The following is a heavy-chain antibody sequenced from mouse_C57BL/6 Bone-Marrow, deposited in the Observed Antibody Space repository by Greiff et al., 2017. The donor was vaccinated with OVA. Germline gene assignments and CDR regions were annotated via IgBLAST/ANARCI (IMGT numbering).Heavy chain of an antibody. D-gene: IGHD2-3*01. CDR3: ASHRDGYAMDY. V-gene: IGHV5-12*01. CDR2: ISNGGGST. CDR1: GFTFSDYY. J-gene: IGHJ4*01. Sequence: EVMLVESGGGLVQPGGSLKLSCAASGFTFSDYYMYWVRQTPEKRLEWVAYISNGGGSTYYPDTVKGRFTISRDNAKNTLYLQMSRLKSEDTAMCYCASHRDGYAMDYWGQGTSVTVSS.